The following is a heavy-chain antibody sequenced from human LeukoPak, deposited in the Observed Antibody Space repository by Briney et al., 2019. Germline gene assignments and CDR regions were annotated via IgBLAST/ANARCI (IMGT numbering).Heavy chain of an antibody. Sequence: GGSLRLSCAASGFTFSSYSMHWVRQAPGRGLEWVALTWYDGLNKYYADSVKGRFTISRDNSKNILYLQMNSLRSEDTAVYYCARPSDGHYAQGGYFDYWGHGTLVTVSS. J-gene: IGHJ4*01. CDR3: ARPSDGHYAQGGYFDY. CDR2: TWYDGLNK. V-gene: IGHV3-33*01. CDR1: GFTFSSYS. D-gene: IGHD4-17*01.